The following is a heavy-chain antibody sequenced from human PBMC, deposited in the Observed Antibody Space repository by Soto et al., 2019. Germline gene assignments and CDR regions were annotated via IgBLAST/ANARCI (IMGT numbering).Heavy chain of an antibody. J-gene: IGHJ3*02. D-gene: IGHD6-6*01. V-gene: IGHV4-59*01. CDR1: GGSFSSYY. CDR3: AGDLIAARPRRTLLGDAFDI. Sequence: SETLSLTCTVSGGSFSSYYWSWIRQPPGKGLEWIGYIYYSGSTNYNPSLKSRLTISVDTSKNQFSLKLSSVTAADTAVYYCAGDLIAARPRRTLLGDAFDIWGQGTMVTVS. CDR2: IYYSGST.